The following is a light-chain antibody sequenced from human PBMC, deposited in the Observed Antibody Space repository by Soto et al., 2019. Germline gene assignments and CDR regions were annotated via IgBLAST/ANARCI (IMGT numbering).Light chain of an antibody. CDR2: WAS. V-gene: IGKV4-1*01. Sequence: DIVMTQSPDSLAVSLGERATINCKSSQSVLHSPNNKNYLAWYQHKPGQSPKMLIYWASFRESGVPDRFSGSGSGTDFTLTISSLQSEDVAVYYCQQYYTNSWSFGQGTKVDI. J-gene: IGKJ1*01. CDR1: QSVLHSPNNKNY. CDR3: QQYYTNSWS.